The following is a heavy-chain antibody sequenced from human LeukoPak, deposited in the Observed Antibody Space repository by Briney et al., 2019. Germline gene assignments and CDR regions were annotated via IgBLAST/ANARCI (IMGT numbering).Heavy chain of an antibody. CDR2: INPNSGGT. CDR3: ARGYCSGGSCYPKPDY. CDR1: GYTFTGYY. D-gene: IGHD2-15*01. J-gene: IGHJ4*02. V-gene: IGHV1-2*02. Sequence: ASVKVSCKASGYTFTGYYMHWVRQAPGQGLERMGWINPNSGGTNYAQKFQGRVTMTRDTSISTAYMELSRLRSDDTAVYYCARGYCSGGSCYPKPDYWGQGTLVTVSS.